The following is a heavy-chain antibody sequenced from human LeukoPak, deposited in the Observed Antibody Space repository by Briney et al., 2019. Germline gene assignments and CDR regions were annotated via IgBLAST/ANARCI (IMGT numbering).Heavy chain of an antibody. CDR1: GFIFTNYF. CDR3: ATDRGWRTSGYYLYYFEY. CDR2: IKHDGSEK. D-gene: IGHD3-3*01. J-gene: IGHJ4*02. Sequence: GGSLGLSCAASGFIFTNYFMSWVRQAPGKGLEWVASIKHDGSEKYYVDSVRGRFTISRDNTMNSLYLQMSSLRAEDTAVYYCATDRGWRTSGYYLYYFEYWGQGTLVTFSS. V-gene: IGHV3-7*01.